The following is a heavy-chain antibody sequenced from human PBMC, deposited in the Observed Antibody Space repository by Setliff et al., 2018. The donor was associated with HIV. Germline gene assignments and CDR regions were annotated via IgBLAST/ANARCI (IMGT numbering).Heavy chain of an antibody. CDR2: IYHSGFT. Sequence: SETLSLTCTVSGVSITNGTFYWNWIRQPAGKGLEWIGDIYHSGFTIYNPSLKSRVTLSLDTSKNQFSLKLRSVTAADTAVYYCARQPLYNDYDWRSYYFDYWGQGSLVTVSS. CDR1: GVSITNGTFY. J-gene: IGHJ4*02. CDR3: ARQPLYNDYDWRSYYFDY. D-gene: IGHD5-12*01. V-gene: IGHV4-61*09.